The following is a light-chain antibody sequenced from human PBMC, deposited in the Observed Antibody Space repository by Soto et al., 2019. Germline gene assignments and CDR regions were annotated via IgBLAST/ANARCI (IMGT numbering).Light chain of an antibody. CDR2: DAS. CDR3: QQRSNWPFT. V-gene: IGKV3-11*01. Sequence: EVVMTQSPATLSVSPGERATLSCRASQSVGNSHVAWYQQKPGQAPRLLIYDASNRATGIPARFSGSGSGTDFTLTTSSLEPEDFAIYYCQQRSNWPFTFGQGTRLEIK. CDR1: QSVGNSH. J-gene: IGKJ5*01.